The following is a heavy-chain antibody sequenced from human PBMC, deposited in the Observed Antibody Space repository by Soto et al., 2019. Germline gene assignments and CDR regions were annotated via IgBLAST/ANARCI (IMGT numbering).Heavy chain of an antibody. CDR2: IYYSGST. CDR1: GGSISSGGYY. CDR3: AREDDSSGYSLFDY. Sequence: QVQLQESGPGLVKPSQTLSLTCTVSGGSISSGGYYWSWIRQHPGKGLEWIGYIYYSGSTYYNPSLKSRVTISVDTSKNQFSLKLSSVTAADTAVYCCAREDDSSGYSLFDYWGQGTLVTVSS. V-gene: IGHV4-31*03. J-gene: IGHJ4*02. D-gene: IGHD3-22*01.